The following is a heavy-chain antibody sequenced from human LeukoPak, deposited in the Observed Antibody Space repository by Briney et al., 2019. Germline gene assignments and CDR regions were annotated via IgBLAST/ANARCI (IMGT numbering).Heavy chain of an antibody. CDR2: IYYSGST. Sequence: KPSETLSLTCTVSGGSISGSSYYWGWIRQPRGKGLEWIGSIYYSGSTYYNPSLKSRVTISVDKSKNQFSLKLSSVTAADTAVYYCARGYGDYYDSSGFDYWGQGTLVTVSS. J-gene: IGHJ4*02. CDR3: ARGYGDYYDSSGFDY. V-gene: IGHV4-39*07. D-gene: IGHD3-22*01. CDR1: GGSISGSSYY.